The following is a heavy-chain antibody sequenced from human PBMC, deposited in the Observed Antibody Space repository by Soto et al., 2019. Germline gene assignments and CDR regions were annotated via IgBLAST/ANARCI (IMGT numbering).Heavy chain of an antibody. CDR3: AKDHDDSCGYYYPRPHDAFDI. D-gene: IGHD3-22*01. CDR2: ISGSGGST. Sequence: GGSLRLSCAASGFTFSSYAMSWVRQAPGKGLEWVSAISGSGGSTYYADSVKGRFTISRDNSKNTLYLQMNSLRAEDTAVYYCAKDHDDSCGYYYPRPHDAFDIRGQGTMVTGSS. V-gene: IGHV3-23*01. J-gene: IGHJ3*02. CDR1: GFTFSSYA.